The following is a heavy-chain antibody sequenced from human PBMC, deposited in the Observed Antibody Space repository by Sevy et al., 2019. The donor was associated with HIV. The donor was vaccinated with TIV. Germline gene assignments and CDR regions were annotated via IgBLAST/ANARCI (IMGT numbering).Heavy chain of an antibody. CDR2: IYYNGNI. CDR1: GGSITSLY. V-gene: IGHV4-59*08. J-gene: IGHJ4*02. CDR3: AGKNAWGRGYS. Sequence: SETLSLTCTVSGGSITSLYWNWIRQPPGKGLEWIANIYYNGNINYNPSLKSRVTLSLDTSKNQFSLRLNSVTAADTAMYYCAGKNAWGRGYSWGQGTLVTVSS. D-gene: IGHD1-26*01.